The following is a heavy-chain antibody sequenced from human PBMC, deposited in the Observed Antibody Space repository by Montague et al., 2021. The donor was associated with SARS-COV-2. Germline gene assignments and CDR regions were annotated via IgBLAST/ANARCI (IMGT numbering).Heavy chain of an antibody. CDR3: ARGITVTTFYYYYGMDV. CDR1: GGSFSGYY. D-gene: IGHD4-17*01. V-gene: IGHV4-34*01. CDR2: INHSGST. J-gene: IGHJ6*02. Sequence: SETLSLTCAVDGGSFSGYYWNWIRQPPGKGLEWIGEINHSGSTNXKPSLKSRVTISVDTSKNQFSLKLSSVTAADTAVYYCARGITVTTFYYYYGMDVWGQGTTVTVSS.